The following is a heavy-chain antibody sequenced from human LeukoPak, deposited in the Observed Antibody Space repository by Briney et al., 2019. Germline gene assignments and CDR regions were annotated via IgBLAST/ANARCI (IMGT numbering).Heavy chain of an antibody. Sequence: GRSLRLSCAASGFTFSHYGMHWVRQAPGKGLEWVADIWSDGSKQYNADSVKGRFTLSRDNFKNAVSLKMNSLRAEGTAVYYCAKDAQRGFDYSNSLEHWGKGSLVTVSS. CDR2: IWSDGSKQ. D-gene: IGHD4-11*01. V-gene: IGHV3-33*06. CDR3: AKDAQRGFDYSNSLEH. J-gene: IGHJ4*02. CDR1: GFTFSHYG.